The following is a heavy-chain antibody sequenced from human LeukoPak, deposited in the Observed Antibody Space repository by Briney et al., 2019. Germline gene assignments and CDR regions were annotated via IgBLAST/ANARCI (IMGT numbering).Heavy chain of an antibody. CDR1: GFTFSNYW. CDR3: ARDQRVDCSITTCYQNYFDR. V-gene: IGHV3-7*01. Sequence: GGSLRLSCAASGFTFSNYWMSWVRQAPGKGLEWVANIKQDGSEKYYVDSVKGRFTVSRDNSKNSLYLHMSSLRAEDTAVYYCARDQRVDCSITTCYQNYFDRWGQGTLVTVSS. CDR2: IKQDGSEK. D-gene: IGHD2-2*01. J-gene: IGHJ4*02.